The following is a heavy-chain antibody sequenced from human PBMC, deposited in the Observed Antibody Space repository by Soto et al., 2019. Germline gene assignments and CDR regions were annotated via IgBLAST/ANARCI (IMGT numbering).Heavy chain of an antibody. J-gene: IGHJ6*02. CDR3: ARVGRRTIFDPPDYYYYGMDV. V-gene: IGHV3-30-3*01. Sequence: QVQLVESGGGVVQPGRSLRLSCAASGFTFSSYAMHWVRQAPGKGLEWVAVISDDGSNKYYADSVKGRFTISRDNSKNTLYLQMNGLRAEDTAVYYCARVGRRTIFDPPDYYYYGMDVWGQGTTVTVSS. CDR1: GFTFSSYA. CDR2: ISDDGSNK. D-gene: IGHD3-3*01.